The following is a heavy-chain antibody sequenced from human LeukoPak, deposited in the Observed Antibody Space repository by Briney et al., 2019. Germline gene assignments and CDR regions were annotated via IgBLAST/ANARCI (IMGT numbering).Heavy chain of an antibody. Sequence: SETLSLTCTVSGGSISTDHWNWIRQPPGKELEWVGYIYYSGSTNYNPSLKSRVTLSVDTSTNQFSLRLSPVTAADTAIYYCARRKAATGIFDSWGQGILVTVSS. V-gene: IGHV4-59*08. J-gene: IGHJ4*02. CDR3: ARRKAATGIFDS. D-gene: IGHD6-13*01. CDR2: IYYSGST. CDR1: GGSISTDH.